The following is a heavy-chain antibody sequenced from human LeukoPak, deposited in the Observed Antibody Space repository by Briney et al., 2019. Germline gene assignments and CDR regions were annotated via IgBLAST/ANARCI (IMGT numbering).Heavy chain of an antibody. D-gene: IGHD3/OR15-3a*01. CDR2: VYYSGST. CDR3: ATDRTGDNWFDP. CDR1: GDSISSYY. V-gene: IGHV4-59*01. J-gene: IGHJ5*02. Sequence: SETLSLTCTVAGDSISSYYWSWIRQPPGKGLEWMGYVYYSGSTNYNPSLKSRVTMSVDTSKNQFSLRLSSVTAADTAVYYCATDRTGDNWFDPWGQGTLVTVSS.